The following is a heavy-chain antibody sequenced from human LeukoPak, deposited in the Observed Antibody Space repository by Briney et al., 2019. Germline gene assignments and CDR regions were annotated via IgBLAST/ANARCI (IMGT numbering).Heavy chain of an antibody. Sequence: PGRSLRLSCAASGFTFSSYGMHWVRQAPGKGLELVALIWYDGSNKYYADSVKGRFTISRDISKNTLYLQMNSLRAEDTAVYYCARGTTPRNYYFDYWGQGTLVTVSS. CDR2: IWYDGSNK. J-gene: IGHJ4*02. CDR1: GFTFSSYG. CDR3: ARGTTPRNYYFDY. V-gene: IGHV3-33*01. D-gene: IGHD1-1*01.